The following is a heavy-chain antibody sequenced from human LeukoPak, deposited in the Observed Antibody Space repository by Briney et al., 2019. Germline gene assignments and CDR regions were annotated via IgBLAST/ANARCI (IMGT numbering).Heavy chain of an antibody. D-gene: IGHD1-26*01. CDR2: IKPDGSEK. CDR1: AFTFRTYW. Sequence: GGTLRLSCAASAFTFRTYWMSWVRQAPGKGLEWVAMIKPDGSEKYYVDSVKGLFTISRDNAKNSLYLRMSSLRAEDTAVYYCTRDASGDTNSGPRMDVWGQGTTVTVSS. CDR3: TRDASGDTNSGPRMDV. V-gene: IGHV3-7*05. J-gene: IGHJ6*02.